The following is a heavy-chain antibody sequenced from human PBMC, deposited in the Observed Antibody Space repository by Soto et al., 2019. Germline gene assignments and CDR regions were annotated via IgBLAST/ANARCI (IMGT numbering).Heavy chain of an antibody. J-gene: IGHJ4*02. D-gene: IGHD1-26*01. V-gene: IGHV1-2*02. CDR1: GYTFTVYY. Sequence: ASVKVSCKASGYTFTVYYMHWVRRAPGQGLEWMGWINPKSGGTMYPQKFQGRVTMTWDTSISTAYMALTRLRSDDTAVYYCARDMEKGGGSAGFDYWGQGTLVTVSS. CDR2: INPKSGGT. CDR3: ARDMEKGGGSAGFDY.